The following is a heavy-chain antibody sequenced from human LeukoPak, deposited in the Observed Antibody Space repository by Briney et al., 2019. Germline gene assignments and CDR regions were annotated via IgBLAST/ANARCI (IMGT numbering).Heavy chain of an antibody. CDR2: ISGSGGST. J-gene: IGHJ4*02. CDR1: GFTFSSYA. D-gene: IGHD6-13*01. CDR3: AKGVAAAGIFDY. Sequence: GGSLRLSCAASGFTFSSYAMSWVRQAPGKGLEWVSAISGSGGSTYYADSVKGGFTISRDNSKNTLYLQMNSLRAEDTAVYYCAKGVAAAGIFDYWGQGTLVTVSS. V-gene: IGHV3-23*01.